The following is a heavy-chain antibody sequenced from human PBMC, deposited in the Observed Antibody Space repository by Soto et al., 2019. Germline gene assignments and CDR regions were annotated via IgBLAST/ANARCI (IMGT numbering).Heavy chain of an antibody. V-gene: IGHV3-9*01. CDR2: ITWNSGSI. J-gene: IGHJ4*01. CDR3: AKDIREYSSGWTYFDY. CDR1: GFTFHDYA. Sequence: EVQLVESGGGLVQPGRSLKLSCAASGFTFHDYAMHWVRQGQGKGLEWVSGITWNSGSIGYADSVKGRFTISRDNAKNSLYLQMNSLRPEDTALYYCAKDIREYSSGWTYFDYWGHGTLVTVSS. D-gene: IGHD6-19*01.